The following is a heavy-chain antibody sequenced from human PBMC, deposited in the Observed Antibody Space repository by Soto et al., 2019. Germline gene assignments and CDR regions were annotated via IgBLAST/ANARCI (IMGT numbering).Heavy chain of an antibody. J-gene: IGHJ4*02. V-gene: IGHV4-39*01. Sequence: SETLSLTCTVSGGSISSSSYYWGWIRQPPGKGLEWIGSIYYSGSTYYNPSLKSRVTISVDTSKNQFSLKLSSVTAADTAVYYCAGKLRSGGYWGQGTLVTVSS. CDR3: AGKLRSGGY. CDR2: IYYSGST. D-gene: IGHD5-12*01. CDR1: GGSISSSSYY.